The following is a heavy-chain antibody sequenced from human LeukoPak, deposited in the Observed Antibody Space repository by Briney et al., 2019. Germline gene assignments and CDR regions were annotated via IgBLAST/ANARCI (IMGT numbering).Heavy chain of an antibody. CDR1: GFTFDDYG. D-gene: IGHD2-21*02. Sequence: GGSLRLSCAASGFTFDDYGMSWVCQAPGKGLEWVSGINWNGGSTGYADSVKGRFTISRDNAKNSLYLQMNSLRAEDTSVYYRVAGDWGARDSFDLWGRGTMVTVSS. CDR3: VAGDWGARDSFDL. J-gene: IGHJ3*01. V-gene: IGHV3-20*04. CDR2: INWNGGST.